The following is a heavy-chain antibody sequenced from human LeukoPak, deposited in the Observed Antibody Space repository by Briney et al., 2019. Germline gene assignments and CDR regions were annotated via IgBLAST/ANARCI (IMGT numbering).Heavy chain of an antibody. Sequence: SETLSLTCTVSGASISSYYWSWIRQPPGKGLEWIGYIYYSGSTNYNPSLKSRVTISVDTSKNQFSLKLSSVTAADTAVYFCAREMVYDILTGYPNNAFDIWGQGTIVTVSS. D-gene: IGHD3-9*01. CDR1: GASISSYY. V-gene: IGHV4-59*01. CDR3: AREMVYDILTGYPNNAFDI. CDR2: IYYSGST. J-gene: IGHJ3*02.